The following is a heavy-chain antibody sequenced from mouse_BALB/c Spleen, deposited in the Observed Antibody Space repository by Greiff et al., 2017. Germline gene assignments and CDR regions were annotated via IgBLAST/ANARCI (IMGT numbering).Heavy chain of an antibody. Sequence: EVQLQQSGPELVKPGASVKISCKASGYSFTGYYMHWVKQSHVKSLEWIGRINPYNGATSYNQNFKDKASLTVDKSSSTAYMELHSLTSEDSAVYYCARSLDYYAMDYWGQGTSVTVSS. CDR3: ARSLDYYAMDY. V-gene: IGHV1-26*01. CDR2: INPYNGAT. CDR1: GYSFTGYY. J-gene: IGHJ4*01.